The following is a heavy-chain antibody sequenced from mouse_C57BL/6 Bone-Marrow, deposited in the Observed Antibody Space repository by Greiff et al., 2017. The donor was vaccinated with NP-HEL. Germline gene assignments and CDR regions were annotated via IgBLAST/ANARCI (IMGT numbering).Heavy chain of an antibody. Sequence: VQLQQSGAELVRPGTSVKVSCKASGYAFTNYLIEWVKQRPGQGLEWIGVINPGSGGTNYNEKFKGKATLTADKSSSTAYMQLSSLTSEDSAVYFCARCGYYDYFDYWGQGTTLTVSS. D-gene: IGHD2-3*01. CDR3: ARCGYYDYFDY. CDR1: GYAFTNYL. V-gene: IGHV1-54*01. CDR2: INPGSGGT. J-gene: IGHJ2*01.